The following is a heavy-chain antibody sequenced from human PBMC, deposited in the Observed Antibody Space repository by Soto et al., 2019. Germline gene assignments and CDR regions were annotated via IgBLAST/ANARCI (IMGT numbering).Heavy chain of an antibody. CDR3: ARALYVWGSYRYFDY. CDR1: GGTFSSYA. V-gene: IGHV1-69*13. D-gene: IGHD3-16*02. J-gene: IGHJ4*02. CDR2: IIPIFGTA. Sequence: SVKVSCKASGGTFSSYAISWVRQAPGQGLEWMGGIIPIFGTANYAQKFQGRVTITADESTSTAYMELGSLRSEDTAVYYCARALYVWGSYRYFDYGGQGTLVTVSS.